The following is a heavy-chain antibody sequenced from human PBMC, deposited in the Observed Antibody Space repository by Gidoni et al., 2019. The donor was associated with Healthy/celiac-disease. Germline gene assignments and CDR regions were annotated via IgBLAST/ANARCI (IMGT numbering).Heavy chain of an antibody. J-gene: IGHJ4*02. D-gene: IGHD3-10*01. CDR2: IYSGGST. CDR3: ARDSSGAYYGSGSYLDY. Sequence: EVQLVESGGGLVQPGGSLRLSCAASGFTVSSNYMSWVRQAPGKGLEWVSVIYSGGSTYYADSVKGRFTISIDNSKNTLYLQMNSLRAEDTAVYYCARDSSGAYYGSGSYLDYWGQGTLVTVSS. V-gene: IGHV3-66*02. CDR1: GFTVSSNY.